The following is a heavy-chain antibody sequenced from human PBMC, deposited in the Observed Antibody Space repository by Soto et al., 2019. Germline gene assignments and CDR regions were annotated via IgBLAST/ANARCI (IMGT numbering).Heavy chain of an antibody. D-gene: IGHD5-18*01. Sequence: EVQLVESGGGLVQPGGSLRLSCAASGFTFSSYWMSWVRQAPGKGLEWVANIKQDGSEKYYVDSVKGRFTISRDNAKNSLYLQMNSLRAEDKAVYYCAREGYRKYSYYGMDVWGQGTTVTVSS. V-gene: IGHV3-7*01. CDR1: GFTFSSYW. J-gene: IGHJ6*02. CDR3: AREGYRKYSYYGMDV. CDR2: IKQDGSEK.